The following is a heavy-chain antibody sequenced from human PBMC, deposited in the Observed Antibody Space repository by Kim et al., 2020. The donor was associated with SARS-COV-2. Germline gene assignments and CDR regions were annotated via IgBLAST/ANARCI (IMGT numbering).Heavy chain of an antibody. CDR3: TRTIRFLDMDV. Sequence: GGSLRLSCAASGFVFSDYYIDWVRQAPGKGLEWVGRSRNKAHRYSTDFAASVKGRFTFLRDNSKSIIYLQMNSLQAEDSAVYYCTRTIRFLDMDVWGQGTTVTVSS. D-gene: IGHD3-3*01. J-gene: IGHJ6*02. CDR2: SRNKAHRYST. CDR1: GFVFSDYY. V-gene: IGHV3-72*01.